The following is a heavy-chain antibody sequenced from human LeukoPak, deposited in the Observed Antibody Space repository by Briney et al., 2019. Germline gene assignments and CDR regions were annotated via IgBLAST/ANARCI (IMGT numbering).Heavy chain of an antibody. CDR3: ARGDHSSGYYLDY. CDR1: GGSISSYY. CDR2: ISSSSSTI. V-gene: IGHV3-48*01. D-gene: IGHD3-22*01. Sequence: ETLSLTCTVSGGSISSYYWSWVRQAPGKGLEWVSYISSSSSTINYADSVKGRFTISRDNAKNSLYLQMNSLRAEDTAVYYCARGDHSSGYYLDYWGQGTLVTVSS. J-gene: IGHJ4*02.